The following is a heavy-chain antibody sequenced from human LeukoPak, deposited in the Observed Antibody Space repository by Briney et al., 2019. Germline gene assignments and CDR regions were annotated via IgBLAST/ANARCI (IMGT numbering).Heavy chain of an antibody. J-gene: IGHJ4*02. V-gene: IGHV4-59*01. CDR3: ARVTGYMIEDYFDN. D-gene: IGHD3-22*01. CDR1: GGSISSYY. CDR2: IYYSGST. Sequence: SETLSLTCTVSGGSISSYYWSWIRQPPGKGLEWIGYIYYSGSTNYNPSLKSRATISVDTSKNQFSLKLRSVTAADTAVYYCARVTGYMIEDYFDNWGQGTLVTVSS.